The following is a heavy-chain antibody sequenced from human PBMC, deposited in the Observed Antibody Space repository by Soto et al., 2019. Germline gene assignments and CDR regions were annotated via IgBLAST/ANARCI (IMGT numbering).Heavy chain of an antibody. J-gene: IGHJ4*02. CDR2: LYYGRSA. D-gene: IGHD3-3*02. V-gene: IGHV4-59*01. Sequence: QVQLQESGPGLVKPSETLSLTCAVSGDSISSYYCMWIRQPPGKGLESIGYLYYGRSANYNPSLKXLXTXSXXTSTNQCSLTLSSMPAADTAVYYCALRSMAVVPEYWGQGTLVTVSS. CDR1: GDSISSYY. CDR3: ALRSMAVVPEY.